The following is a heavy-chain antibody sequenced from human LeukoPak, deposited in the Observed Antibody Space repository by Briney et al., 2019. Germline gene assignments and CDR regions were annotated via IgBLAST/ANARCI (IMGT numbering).Heavy chain of an antibody. J-gene: IGHJ4*02. CDR3: ARVIVWGSYRFTIYYFDY. D-gene: IGHD3-16*02. V-gene: IGHV4-34*01. CDR2: INHSGST. Sequence: PSETLSLTCAVYGGSFSGYYWSRIRQPPGKGREWIGEINHSGSTNYNPSLKSRVTISVDTSKNQFSLRLSSVTAADTAVYYCARVIVWGSYRFTIYYFDYWGQGTLVTVSS. CDR1: GGSFSGYY.